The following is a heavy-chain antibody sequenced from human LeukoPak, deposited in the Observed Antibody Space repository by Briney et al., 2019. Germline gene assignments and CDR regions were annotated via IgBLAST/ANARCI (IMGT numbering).Heavy chain of an antibody. V-gene: IGHV3-30*02. CDR3: AKRAWSAGYFDY. D-gene: IGHD2-8*02. J-gene: IGHJ4*02. CDR1: GFTFSSYG. CDR2: IWYDGSNK. Sequence: GGSLRLSCAASGFTFSSYGIHWVRQAPGKGLEWVAFIWYDGSNKYYADSVKGRFTISRDNSKNTLYLQMNSLRAEDTAVYYCAKRAWSAGYFDYWGQGTLVTVSS.